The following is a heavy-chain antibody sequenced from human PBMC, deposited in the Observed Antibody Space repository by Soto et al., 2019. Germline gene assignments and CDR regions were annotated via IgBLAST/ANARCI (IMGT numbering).Heavy chain of an antibody. CDR3: ARGDVRVVASFDP. V-gene: IGHV1-2*02. CDR2: INPNSGGT. D-gene: IGHD2-15*01. Sequence: SVKFSCKASGYTFTDYYIHWVRQAPGQGLEWMGWINPNSGGTNYAQKFQGRVTMTRDTSISTAYMELSRLISDDTAVYYCARGDVRVVASFDPWGQGALVTVSS. J-gene: IGHJ5*02. CDR1: GYTFTDYY.